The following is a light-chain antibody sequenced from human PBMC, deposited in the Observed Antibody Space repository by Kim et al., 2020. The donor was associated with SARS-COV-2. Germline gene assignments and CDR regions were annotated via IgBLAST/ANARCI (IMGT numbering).Light chain of an antibody. J-gene: IGKJ1*01. V-gene: IGKV3-15*01. CDR3: EQYNSWPPA. CDR1: QSVSID. Sequence: EIVMPQSPATLSVSPGERATLSCRASQSVSIDVAWYQQRPGQAPRLLLFAASTGATGIPARFSGSGSGTEFTLTISSLQSEDFAVYYCEQYNSWPPAFGQGTKVDIK. CDR2: AAS.